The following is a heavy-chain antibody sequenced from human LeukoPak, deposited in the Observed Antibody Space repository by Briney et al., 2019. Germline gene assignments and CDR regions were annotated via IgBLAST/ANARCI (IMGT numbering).Heavy chain of an antibody. V-gene: IGHV1-69*13. CDR3: AIGYCCSSSLLYLPFQH. D-gene: IGHD2-2*01. CDR1: GGTFSSYA. J-gene: IGHJ1*01. Sequence: SVKVSCKASGGTFSSYAISWVRPAPGQGLEWMGGIIPIFGRASYPTKFQGRVKITADEYTSPAYMELSSPSSEDTAVCYCAIGYCCSSSLLYLPFQHWGQGTLVTVSS. CDR2: IIPIFGRA.